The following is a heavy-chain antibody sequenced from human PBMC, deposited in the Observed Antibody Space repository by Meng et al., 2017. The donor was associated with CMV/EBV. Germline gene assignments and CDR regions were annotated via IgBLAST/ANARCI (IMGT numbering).Heavy chain of an antibody. D-gene: IGHD3-22*01. Sequence: QVQRQGSGPGPVTPSQTLSLTCSVSGGFFSGFFWTWIRQPAGKGLEWIGRIYSTGGTNYNPSFESRVTISLDGSNNQFSLKLNAVTAADTAIYYCARERGDDSGYNFDSWGQGTLVTVSS. V-gene: IGHV4-4*07. CDR3: ARERGDDSGYNFDS. J-gene: IGHJ4*02. CDR1: GGFFSGFF. CDR2: IYSTGGT.